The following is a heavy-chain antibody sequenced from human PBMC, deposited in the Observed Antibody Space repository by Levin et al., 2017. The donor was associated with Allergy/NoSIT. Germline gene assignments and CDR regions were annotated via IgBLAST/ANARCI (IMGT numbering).Heavy chain of an antibody. V-gene: IGHV3-30*04. CDR1: GFTFSSYA. J-gene: IGHJ4*02. Sequence: QSGGSLRLSCAASGFTFSSYAMHWVRQAPGKGLEWVAVISYDGSNKYYADSVKGRFTISRDNSKNTLYLQMNSLRAEDTAVYYCARDPQTPITMIVVVSPWDGFFDYWGQGTLVTVSS. CDR2: ISYDGSNK. D-gene: IGHD3-22*01. CDR3: ARDPQTPITMIVVVSPWDGFFDY.